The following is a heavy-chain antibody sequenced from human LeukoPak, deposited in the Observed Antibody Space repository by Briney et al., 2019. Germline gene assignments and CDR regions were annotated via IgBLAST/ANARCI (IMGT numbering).Heavy chain of an antibody. CDR1: GFTFSSYG. Sequence: VESLRLSCAASGFTFSSYGMNWVRQAPGQGLEWVSYISSTSGTIYYADSVKGRFTISRDNAKTSLYLQMDSLRDEDTAVYYCARDLWGTSGYRFDYWGQGTLVTVSS. J-gene: IGHJ4*02. CDR2: ISSTSGTI. CDR3: ARDLWGTSGYRFDY. D-gene: IGHD3-22*01. V-gene: IGHV3-48*02.